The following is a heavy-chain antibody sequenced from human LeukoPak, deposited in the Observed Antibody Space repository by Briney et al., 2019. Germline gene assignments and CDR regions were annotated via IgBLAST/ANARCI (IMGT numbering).Heavy chain of an antibody. CDR2: IGGGGEYT. D-gene: IGHD1-26*01. V-gene: IGHV3-23*01. CDR1: GFTLSRYA. J-gene: IGHJ4*02. Sequence: GGSLRLSCAASGFTLSRYAMSWVRQAPGKGLEWVSTIGGGGEYTYYADSVKGRFIISRDNSKNTFYLQMNSLRAEDTAVYYCVKVFSGSPDYWGQGTLVTVFS. CDR3: VKVFSGSPDY.